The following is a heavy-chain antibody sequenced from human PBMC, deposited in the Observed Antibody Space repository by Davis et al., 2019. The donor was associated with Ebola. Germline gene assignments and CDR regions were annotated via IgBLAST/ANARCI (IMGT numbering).Heavy chain of an antibody. CDR2: INGNGGST. J-gene: IGHJ5*01. Sequence: GESLKISCEASGFRFENCGMYWVRQAPGKGLEWVSLINGNGGSTYYGDSVKGRFSTSRDNSGDSLFLQMNNLRVDDTAIYYCVKGVFESWGQGALVTVSS. CDR1: GFRFENCG. V-gene: IGHV3-43*02. CDR3: VKGVFES.